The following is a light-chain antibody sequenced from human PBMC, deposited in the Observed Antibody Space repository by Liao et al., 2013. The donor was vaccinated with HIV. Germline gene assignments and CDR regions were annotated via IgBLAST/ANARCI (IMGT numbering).Light chain of an antibody. CDR3: QAWDSSTAYV. V-gene: IGLV3-1*01. Sequence: SYDLTQPPSVSVSPGQTASISCSGDNLGEKSASWYQQKPGQSPVLVIYQDTKRPSGIPERFSGSNYGNTATLTISGTQAMDEADYYCQAWDSSTAYVFGTGTKVTVL. CDR1: NLGEKS. CDR2: QDT. J-gene: IGLJ1*01.